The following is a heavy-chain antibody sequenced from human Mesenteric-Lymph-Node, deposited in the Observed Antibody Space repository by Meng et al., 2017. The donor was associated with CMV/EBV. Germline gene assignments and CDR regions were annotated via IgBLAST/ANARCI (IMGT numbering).Heavy chain of an antibody. V-gene: IGHV3-48*03. CDR3: ARVPYYYGSGSPLTSG. Sequence: GGSLRLSCAASGFTFSSYEMNWVHQAPGKGLEWVSYISSSGSTIYYADSVKGRFTISRDNAKNSLYLQMNSLRAEDTAVYYCARVPYYYGSGSPLTSGWGQGTLVTVSS. J-gene: IGHJ4*02. D-gene: IGHD3-10*01. CDR1: GFTFSSYE. CDR2: ISSSGSTI.